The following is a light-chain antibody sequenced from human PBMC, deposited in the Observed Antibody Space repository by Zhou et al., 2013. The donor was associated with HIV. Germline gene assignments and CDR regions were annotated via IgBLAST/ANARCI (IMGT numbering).Light chain of an antibody. CDR2: GPS. J-gene: IGKJ2*01. CDR1: QSVSSY. V-gene: IGKV3-20*01. CDR3: QHYGVSPYT. Sequence: EIVLTQSPATLSLSPGERATLSCRASQSVSSYLAWYQQKPGQAPRLLIYGPSTRATGIPARFSGSGSGTDFTLTISRLEPEDFAVYYCQHYGVSPYTFGPGTKLEI.